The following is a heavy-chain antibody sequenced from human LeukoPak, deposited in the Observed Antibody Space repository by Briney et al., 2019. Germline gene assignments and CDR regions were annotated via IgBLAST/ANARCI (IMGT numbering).Heavy chain of an antibody. J-gene: IGHJ6*03. CDR1: GFTFSSYA. CDR3: AKLGGHPLHNYYVGV. D-gene: IGHD3-16*01. Sequence: GGSLRLSCAASGFTFSSYAMRWVRQAPGKGLEWFSGILDSGYSTYYANSVKGRFTISRDNSNNTLYLQMNSLRAEDTAVYYCAKLGGHPLHNYYVGVWGKGTTVAVSS. CDR2: ILDSGYST. V-gene: IGHV3-23*01.